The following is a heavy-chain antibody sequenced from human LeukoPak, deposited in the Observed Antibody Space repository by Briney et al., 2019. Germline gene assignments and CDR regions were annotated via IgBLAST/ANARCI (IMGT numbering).Heavy chain of an antibody. Sequence: SVKVSCKASGGTFSSYAISWVRQAPGQGLEWMGGIIPIFGTANYAQKFQGRVTITTDESTSTAYMELSSLRSEDTAVYYCARDPAPSNPLLGATPPGYYYMDVWGKGTTVTVSS. CDR2: IIPIFGTA. CDR1: GGTFSSYA. D-gene: IGHD1-26*01. J-gene: IGHJ6*03. V-gene: IGHV1-69*05. CDR3: ARDPAPSNPLLGATPPGYYYMDV.